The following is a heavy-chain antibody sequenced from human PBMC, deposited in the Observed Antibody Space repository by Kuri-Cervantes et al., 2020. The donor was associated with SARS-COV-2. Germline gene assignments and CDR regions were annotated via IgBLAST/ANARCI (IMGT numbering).Heavy chain of an antibody. Sequence: ASVKVSCKASGYTFTSYDINWVRQATGQGLEWMGWMNPSSGNTGYAQKFQGRVTITRNTSISTAYMELSSLRSEDTAVYYCARAHAYDFWSGYSHWYFDLWGRGTLVTVSS. CDR1: GYTFTSYD. CDR3: ARAHAYDFWSGYSHWYFDL. J-gene: IGHJ2*01. D-gene: IGHD3-3*01. V-gene: IGHV1-8*03. CDR2: MNPSSGNT.